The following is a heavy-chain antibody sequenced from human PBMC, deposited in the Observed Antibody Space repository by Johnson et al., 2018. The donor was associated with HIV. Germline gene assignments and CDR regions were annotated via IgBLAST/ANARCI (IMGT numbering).Heavy chain of an antibody. CDR1: GFTVSSNY. CDR2: IYTDGST. D-gene: IGHD6-19*01. CDR3: ARDRSSGWYGRVDAFDI. Sequence: MQLVESGGGLIQPGGSLRLSCAVSGFTVSSNYMSWVRQAPGKGLEWVSVIYTDGSTYYTDSVKGRFTISRDNSKNTLYLQMNSLRAEDTAVYYCARDRSSGWYGRVDAFDIWGQGTMVTVSS. J-gene: IGHJ3*02. V-gene: IGHV3-66*03.